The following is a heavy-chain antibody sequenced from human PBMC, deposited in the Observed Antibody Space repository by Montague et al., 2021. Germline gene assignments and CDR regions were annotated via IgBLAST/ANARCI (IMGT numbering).Heavy chain of an antibody. CDR2: IYYSGST. Sequence: SETLSLTCTVSGGSVSSGSYYWSWIRQPPGKGLEWIGYIYYSGSTNYNPSLKSRVTISVDTSKNQFSLRLSSVTAADTAVYYCAGWGLCEKYYFDYWGQGTLVTVSS. V-gene: IGHV4-61*01. CDR3: AGWGLCEKYYFDY. CDR1: GGSVSSGSYY. D-gene: IGHD3-16*01. J-gene: IGHJ4*02.